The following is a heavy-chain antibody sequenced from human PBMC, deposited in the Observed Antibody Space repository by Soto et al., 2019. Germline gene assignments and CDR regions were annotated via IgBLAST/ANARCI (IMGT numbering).Heavy chain of an antibody. V-gene: IGHV1-8*01. CDR1: GYTFTSYD. D-gene: IGHD2-2*01. CDR3: ARRRQMRYQLLPRYYYYCMDV. J-gene: IGHJ6*02. Sequence: QVQLVQSGAEVKKPGASVKVSCKASGYTFTSYDINWVRQATGQGLEWMGWMNPNSGNTGYAQKFQGRVTMTRNTSIRTAYMELSSLRSEDTAVYYCARRRQMRYQLLPRYYYYCMDVWGQGTTVTVSS. CDR2: MNPNSGNT.